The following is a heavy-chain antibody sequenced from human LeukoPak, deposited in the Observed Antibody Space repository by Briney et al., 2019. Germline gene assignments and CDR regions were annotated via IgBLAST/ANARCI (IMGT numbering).Heavy chain of an antibody. CDR3: AGGDYDYAFDI. V-gene: IGHV3-30-3*01. J-gene: IGHJ3*02. CDR1: GFTFGSYA. Sequence: PGGSLRLSCAASGFTFGSYAMHWVRQAPGKGLEWVAVISYDGSNKYYADSVKGRFTISRDNSKNTLYLQMNSLRAEDTAVYYCAGGDYDYAFDIWGQGTMVTVSS. CDR2: ISYDGSNK. D-gene: IGHD5-12*01.